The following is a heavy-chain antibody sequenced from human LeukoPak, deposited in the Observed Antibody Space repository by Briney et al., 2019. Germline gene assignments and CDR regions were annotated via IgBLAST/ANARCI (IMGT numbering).Heavy chain of an antibody. V-gene: IGHV3-64D*09. CDR1: EFTFSSYG. CDR3: VITSATGPLDY. Sequence: GGSLRLSCAASEFTFSSYGMHWVRQAPGKGLEYVSAISGNGGNTYYADSLKGRFTISRDNSKNTLYLQMSSLRVEDTAVYYCVITSATGPLDYWGQGTLVTVSS. D-gene: IGHD6-6*01. J-gene: IGHJ4*02. CDR2: ISGNGGNT.